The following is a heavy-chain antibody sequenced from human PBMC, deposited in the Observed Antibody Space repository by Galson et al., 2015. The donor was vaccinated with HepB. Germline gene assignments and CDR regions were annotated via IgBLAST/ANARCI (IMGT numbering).Heavy chain of an antibody. CDR2: ISYDGSNK. D-gene: IGHD2-8*02. CDR1: GFTFSNYG. V-gene: IGHV3-30*03. Sequence: SLRLSCAVSGFTFSNYGMHWVRQAPGKGLEWVTVISYDGSNKYYADSVRGRFTISRDNSDNTLYLQMDSLRAEDTAVYYCARISVRGGYCTGGVCYTPPGYYYYYYMDVWGKGTTVTVSS. CDR3: ARISVRGGYCTGGVCYTPPGYYYYYYMDV. J-gene: IGHJ6*03.